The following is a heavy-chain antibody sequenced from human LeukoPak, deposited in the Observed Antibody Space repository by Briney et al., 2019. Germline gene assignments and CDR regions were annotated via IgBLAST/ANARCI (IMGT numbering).Heavy chain of an antibody. V-gene: IGHV1-18*01. CDR3: TGNYYGSGSYADFDY. D-gene: IGHD3-10*01. Sequence: ASVKVSCKASGYTFTSYAISWVRQAPGQGLEWMGWISADNGNTDYAQRFQGRVTMTTDTSTSTAYMELRSLRSDDTAVYYCTGNYYGSGSYADFDYWGQGTLVTVSS. J-gene: IGHJ4*02. CDR2: ISADNGNT. CDR1: GYTFTSYA.